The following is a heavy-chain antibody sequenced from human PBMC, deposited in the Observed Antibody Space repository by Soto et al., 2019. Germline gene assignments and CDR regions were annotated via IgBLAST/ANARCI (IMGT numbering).Heavy chain of an antibody. CDR2: FDPEDGET. V-gene: IGHV1-24*01. J-gene: IGHJ6*02. CDR3: ATLRADIVLVPAGNDYYYYYYGMDV. D-gene: IGHD2-2*01. Sequence: GASVKVSCKVSGYTLTELSMHWVRQAPGKGLEWMGGFDPEDGETIYAQKFQGRVTMTEDTSTDTAYMELSSLRSEDTAVYYCATLRADIVLVPAGNDYYYYYYGMDVWGQGTTVTVSS. CDR1: GYTLTELS.